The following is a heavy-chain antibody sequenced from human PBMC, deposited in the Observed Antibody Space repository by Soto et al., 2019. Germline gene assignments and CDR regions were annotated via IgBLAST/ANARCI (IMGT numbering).Heavy chain of an antibody. CDR3: TTPVLELRPSDY. CDR1: GFTFSSYA. CDR2: IKSKTDGGTT. Sequence: GGSLRLSCAASGFTFSSYAMSWVRQAPGKGLEWVGRIKSKTDGGTTDYAAPVKGSFTISRDDSKNTLYLQMNSLKTEDTAVYYCTTPVLELRPSDYWGQGTLVTVSS. V-gene: IGHV3-15*01. J-gene: IGHJ4*02. D-gene: IGHD1-7*01.